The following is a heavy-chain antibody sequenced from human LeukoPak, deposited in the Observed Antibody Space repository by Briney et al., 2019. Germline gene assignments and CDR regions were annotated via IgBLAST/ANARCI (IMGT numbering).Heavy chain of an antibody. Sequence: GGSLRLSCAASGFTFSIYSINWVRQAPGKGLEWVSFITGNSNYIYYADSVKGRFTISRDNPKNSLYLQMNSLRVEDTAVYYCARDRVSGSGSIDYWGQGTLVTVSS. D-gene: IGHD3-10*01. V-gene: IGHV3-21*01. CDR3: ARDRVSGSGSIDY. CDR1: GFTFSIYS. CDR2: ITGNSNYI. J-gene: IGHJ4*02.